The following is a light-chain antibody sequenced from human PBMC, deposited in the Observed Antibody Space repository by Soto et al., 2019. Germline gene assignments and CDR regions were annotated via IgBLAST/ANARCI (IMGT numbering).Light chain of an antibody. Sequence: AIQLTQSPSSLSASVGDRVTITCRASQGISSALAWYQQNPGKAPKLLIYDASSLESGVPSRFSGSGSGTDFTLTISSLQPEDFATYYCQQFNSYPPTFGGGTKVEIK. V-gene: IGKV1-13*02. CDR3: QQFNSYPPT. CDR1: QGISSA. J-gene: IGKJ4*01. CDR2: DAS.